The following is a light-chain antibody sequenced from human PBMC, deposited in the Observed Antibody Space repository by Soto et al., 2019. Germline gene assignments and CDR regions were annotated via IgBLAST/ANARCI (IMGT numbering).Light chain of an antibody. J-gene: IGKJ1*01. CDR2: RAS. Sequence: DIPMTQSPSTLSASVGDRVTITYRASQSVSSWLAWYQQKPGKAPKVLIYRASTLETGVPSRFSGSGSGTEFTLTISSLQPDDFAIYYCQQYQTYWSFGQGTNVEIK. CDR3: QQYQTYWS. CDR1: QSVSSW. V-gene: IGKV1-5*03.